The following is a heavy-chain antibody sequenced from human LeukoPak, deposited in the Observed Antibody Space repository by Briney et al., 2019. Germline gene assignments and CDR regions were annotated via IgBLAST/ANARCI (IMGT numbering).Heavy chain of an antibody. CDR1: GGSISSYY. Sequence: SETLSLTCTVYGGSISSYYWSWIRQPAGKGLEWIGRIYTSGSPNYNPSLKSRVTMSVDTSKNQFSLKLSSVTAADTAVYYCARGGIAVADNWFDPWGQGTLVTVSS. D-gene: IGHD6-19*01. V-gene: IGHV4-4*07. CDR2: IYTSGSP. J-gene: IGHJ5*02. CDR3: ARGGIAVADNWFDP.